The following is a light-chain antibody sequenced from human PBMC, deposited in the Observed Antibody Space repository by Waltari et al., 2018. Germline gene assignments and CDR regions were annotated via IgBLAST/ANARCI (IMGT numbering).Light chain of an antibody. CDR1: RPNIGVNH. J-gene: IGLJ3*02. V-gene: IGLV1-47*01. Sequence: QSVLTQPASASGTPGQRVTISCSWRRPNIGVNHVCWYPPPPGTAPKLLIYRTDQRPSGVPDRFSGSKSGTSASLAISGLRSEDEADYYCAAWDDSLSGPWVFGGGTKVTVL. CDR3: AAWDDSLSGPWV. CDR2: RTD.